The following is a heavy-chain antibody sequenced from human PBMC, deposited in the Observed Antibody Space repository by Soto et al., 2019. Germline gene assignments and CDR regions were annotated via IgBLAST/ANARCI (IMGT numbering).Heavy chain of an antibody. D-gene: IGHD3-22*01. V-gene: IGHV1-3*01. J-gene: IGHJ4*02. CDR2: INAGNANT. CDR3: ASGPKSGNYFLSYFDY. CDR1: GYTFTNYA. Sequence: QVQLVQSGAEVKKPGASVKVSCKASGYTFTNYAIHWVRQAPGQRLEWMGWINAGNANTKYSQKFQDRVTITGDTSASTTYMDLSSLRSEDTAVYYWASGPKSGNYFLSYFDYWGQGTLVTVSS.